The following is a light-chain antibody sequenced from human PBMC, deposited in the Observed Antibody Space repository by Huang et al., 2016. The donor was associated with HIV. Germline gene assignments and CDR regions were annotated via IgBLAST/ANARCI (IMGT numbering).Light chain of an antibody. CDR2: DAS. V-gene: IGKV3-11*01. J-gene: IGKJ5*01. Sequence: EIVLTQSPATLSLSPGERATLSCRASQRVSSYLAWYQQKPGQTPRLLIYDASNRATGIPARFSGSGSGTDFTLTISSLEPEDFAFYYCQQRTNSITFGQGTRLEIK. CDR3: QQRTNSIT. CDR1: QRVSSY.